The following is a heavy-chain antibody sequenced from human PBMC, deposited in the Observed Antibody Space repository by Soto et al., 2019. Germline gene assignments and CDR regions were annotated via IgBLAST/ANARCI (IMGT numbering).Heavy chain of an antibody. Sequence: GASVKVSCKASGYTFTGYYMHWVRQAPGQGLEWMGWINPNSGGTNYAQKFQGWVTMTRDTSIGTAYMELSRLRSDDTAVYYCARDQGSGSYRADLDYWGQGTLVTVSS. V-gene: IGHV1-2*04. J-gene: IGHJ4*02. CDR1: GYTFTGYY. CDR2: INPNSGGT. CDR3: ARDQGSGSYRADLDY. D-gene: IGHD3-10*01.